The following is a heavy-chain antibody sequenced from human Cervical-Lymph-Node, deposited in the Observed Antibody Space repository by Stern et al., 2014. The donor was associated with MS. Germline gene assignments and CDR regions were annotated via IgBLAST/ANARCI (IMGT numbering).Heavy chain of an antibody. Sequence: VQLLESGPGLVKPSQNLSLTCTVSGGSISSARYYWSWIRQHPGKGLEWIAYVHYGGSTYYNPSLKSRVTISVDTSNNQFSLMLSSVTGADTALYYCARSDRLWGSFDYWGQGTLVTVSS. CDR3: ARSDRLWGSFDY. CDR2: VHYGGST. J-gene: IGHJ4*02. CDR1: GGSISSARYY. D-gene: IGHD3-16*01. V-gene: IGHV4-31*03.